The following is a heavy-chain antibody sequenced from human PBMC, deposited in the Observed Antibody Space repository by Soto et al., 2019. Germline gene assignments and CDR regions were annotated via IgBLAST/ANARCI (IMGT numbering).Heavy chain of an antibody. CDR1: GGSISSYY. CDR3: ARQLRTTVTTYYFDY. V-gene: IGHV4-59*08. J-gene: IGHJ4*02. CDR2: IYYSEST. D-gene: IGHD4-17*01. Sequence: PSETLSLTCTVSGGSISSYYWSWIRQPPGKGLEWIGSIYYSESTYYNPSLKSRVTISVDTSKNQFSLKLNSATAADTAVYYCARQLRTTVTTYYFDYWGQGTLVTVSS.